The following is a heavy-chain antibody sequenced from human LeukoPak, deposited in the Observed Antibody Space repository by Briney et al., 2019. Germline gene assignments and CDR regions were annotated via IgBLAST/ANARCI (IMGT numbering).Heavy chain of an antibody. J-gene: IGHJ5*02. CDR3: ARGYNRFGDLGWFDP. CDR1: GGSISSGGHF. Sequence: PSETLSLTCTVSGGSISSGGHFWSWIRQHPGKGLEWIVHIYYSGTTYYNPSLKSRLTISVDTSENQFSLKVNSVTAADTAVYYCARGYNRFGDLGWFDPWGQGTQVIVSS. CDR2: IYYSGTT. D-gene: IGHD3-10*01. V-gene: IGHV4-31*03.